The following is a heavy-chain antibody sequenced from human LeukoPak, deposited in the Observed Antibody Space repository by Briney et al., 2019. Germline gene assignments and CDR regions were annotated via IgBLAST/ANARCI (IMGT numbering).Heavy chain of an antibody. CDR3: VRGTGY. J-gene: IGHJ4*02. CDR1: GFTFSTYV. V-gene: IGHV3-64D*06. Sequence: GGSLRPSCSVSGFTFSTYVMHWVRQAPGKGLEYVSAISSNGDNTYFADSVKGRFTISRDNSKNTLYLQMSSQRADDTAVYYCVRGTGYWGQGTLVTVSS. CDR2: ISSNGDNT.